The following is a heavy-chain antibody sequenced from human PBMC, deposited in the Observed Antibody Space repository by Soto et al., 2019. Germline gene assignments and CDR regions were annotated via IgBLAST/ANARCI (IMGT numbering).Heavy chain of an antibody. CDR1: GGSFSGYY. D-gene: IGHD5-18*01. Sequence: QVQLQQWGAGLLKPSETLSLTCAVYGGSFSGYYWSWIRQPPGKGLEWIGEINHSGSTNYNPSLKSRVTRSVDTSKNQFSLKLSSVTAADTAVYYCARGYSPPTPFDYWGQGTLVTVSS. CDR2: INHSGST. V-gene: IGHV4-34*01. CDR3: ARGYSPPTPFDY. J-gene: IGHJ4*02.